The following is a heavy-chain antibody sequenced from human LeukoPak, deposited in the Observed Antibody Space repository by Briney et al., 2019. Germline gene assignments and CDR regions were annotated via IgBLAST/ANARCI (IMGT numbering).Heavy chain of an antibody. D-gene: IGHD3-22*01. V-gene: IGHV4-31*03. CDR2: IYYSAST. CDR1: GGTISSGGYY. CDR3: ARVGGGRTYYYDSSGYYYYGFDP. J-gene: IGHJ5*02. Sequence: SQTLSLTCTVSGGTISSGGYYWSWIRQHPGKGLEWIGYIYYSASTYYNPSLKSRVTISVDTSKNQFSLKLSSVTAADTAVYYCARVGGGRTYYYDSSGYYYYGFDPWGQGTLVTVSS.